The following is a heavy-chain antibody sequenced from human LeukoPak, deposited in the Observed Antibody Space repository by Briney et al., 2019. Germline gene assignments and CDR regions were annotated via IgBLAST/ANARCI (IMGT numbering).Heavy chain of an antibody. V-gene: IGHV1-24*01. CDR1: GYTLTELS. J-gene: IGHJ4*02. D-gene: IGHD3-10*01. CDR2: FDPEDGET. Sequence: ASVKVSCKVSGYTLTELSMHWVRRAPGKGLEWMGGFDPEDGETIYAQKFQGRVTMTEDTSTDTAYMELSSLRSEDTAVYYCATGYGSGSYSFDYWGQGTLVTVSS. CDR3: ATGYGSGSYSFDY.